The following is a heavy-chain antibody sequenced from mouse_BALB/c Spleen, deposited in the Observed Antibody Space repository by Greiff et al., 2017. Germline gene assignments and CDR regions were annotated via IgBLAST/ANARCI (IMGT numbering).Heavy chain of an antibody. CDR1: GYSITSDYA. D-gene: IGHD1-1*01. CDR2: ISYSGST. CDR3: AITTVVAFYWYFDV. Sequence: EVKLMESGPGLVKPSQSLSLTCTVTGYSITSDYAWNWIRQFPGNKLEWMGYISYSGSTSYNPSLKSRISITRDTSKNQFFLQLNSVTTEDTATYYCAITTVVAFYWYFDVWGAGTTVTVSS. J-gene: IGHJ1*01. V-gene: IGHV3-2*02.